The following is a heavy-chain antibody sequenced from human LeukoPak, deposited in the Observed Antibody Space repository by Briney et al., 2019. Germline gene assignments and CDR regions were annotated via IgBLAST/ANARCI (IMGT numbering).Heavy chain of an antibody. CDR2: INSGSTYT. CDR1: GFTFSRYM. J-gene: IGHJ4*02. V-gene: IGHV3-21*01. CDR3: ARSLTTLTYEGY. D-gene: IGHD1-1*01. Sequence: GGSLRLSCAASGFTFSRYMMNWVRQAPGKGLEWVSSINSGSTYTSYTESVKGRFTVSRDNAKNSLFLQMNSLRAEDTAIYYCARSLTTLTYEGYWGQGTLVTVSS.